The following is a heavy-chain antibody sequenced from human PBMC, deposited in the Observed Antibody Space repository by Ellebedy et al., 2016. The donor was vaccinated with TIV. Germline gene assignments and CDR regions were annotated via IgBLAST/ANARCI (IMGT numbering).Heavy chain of an antibody. CDR2: INKDGSET. D-gene: IGHD5-12*01. V-gene: IGHV3-7*03. CDR3: ARDPNSPGDTGYGDY. J-gene: IGHJ4*02. CDR1: GFAFDNYW. Sequence: GESLKISCAASGFAFDNYWMTWVRQTPGKGLEWVANINKDGSETYYVDSVKGRFTVSRDNAKNSLFLQMNNLRVEDTAVYYCARDPNSPGDTGYGDYWGQGVVVTVST.